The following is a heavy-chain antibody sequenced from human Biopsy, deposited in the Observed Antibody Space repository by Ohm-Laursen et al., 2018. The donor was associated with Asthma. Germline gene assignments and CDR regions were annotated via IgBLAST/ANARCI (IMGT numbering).Heavy chain of an antibody. D-gene: IGHD3-9*01. CDR2: INAANGNT. J-gene: IGHJ3*01. V-gene: IGHV1-3*01. CDR3: ARTYFDFLTGQVNDAFAL. Sequence: GSSVKVSCKASGYTFINYAIHWVRRAPGHSLEWMGWINAANGNTKYSQKFQGRLTISRDTSASTAYMDLSSLRSEDTAVYYCARTYFDFLTGQVNDAFALWGQGTMVTVSS. CDR1: GYTFINYA.